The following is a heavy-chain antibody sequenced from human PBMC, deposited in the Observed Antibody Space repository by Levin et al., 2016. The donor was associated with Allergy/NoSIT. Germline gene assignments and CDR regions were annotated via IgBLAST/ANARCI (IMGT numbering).Heavy chain of an antibody. V-gene: IGHV3-21*01. D-gene: IGHD4-11*01. CDR3: ARVEWVTTSCFDY. CDR2: ISSSSSYI. Sequence: VRQAPGKGLEWVSSISSSSSYIYYADSVKGRFTISRDNAKNSLYLQMNSLRAEDTAVYYCARVEWVTTSCFDYWGQGTLVTVSS. J-gene: IGHJ4*02.